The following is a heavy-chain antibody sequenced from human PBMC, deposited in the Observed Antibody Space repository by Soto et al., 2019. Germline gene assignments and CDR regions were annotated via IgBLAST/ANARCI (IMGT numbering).Heavy chain of an antibody. CDR3: ARGGHVVVVTAALDY. V-gene: IGHV1-46*01. Sequence: QVQLMQSGAEVKKPGASVKVSCKASGDTFTEYYIHWVRQAPGQGLEWMGTVNPSGGHTTYAQHFLGRGTITRDTSTSTLYRELTSLPSEDTAVYYCARGGHVVVVTAALDYWGQGTLVTVSS. J-gene: IGHJ4*02. CDR1: GDTFTEYY. D-gene: IGHD2-21*02. CDR2: VNPSGGHT.